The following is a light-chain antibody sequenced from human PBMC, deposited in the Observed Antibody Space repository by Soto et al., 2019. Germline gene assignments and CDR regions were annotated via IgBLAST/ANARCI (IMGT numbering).Light chain of an antibody. CDR3: QQYNNWPPIT. Sequence: EVVMTQSPATLSVSVGERATLSCRASESVLNNLAWYQQKPGQPPRILIFGASTRATGIPARFSGSGSGTEFTLTVSSLQSEDFAVYYCQQYNNWPPITFGQGTRLEIK. J-gene: IGKJ5*01. CDR1: ESVLNN. CDR2: GAS. V-gene: IGKV3-15*01.